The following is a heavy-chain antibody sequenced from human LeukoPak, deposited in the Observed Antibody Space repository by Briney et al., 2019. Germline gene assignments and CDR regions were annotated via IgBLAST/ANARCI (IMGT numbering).Heavy chain of an antibody. V-gene: IGHV3-21*01. CDR2: ISSSSSYI. J-gene: IGHJ5*02. CDR3: ARGVVAGTDNWFDP. CDR1: GFTFSSYS. D-gene: IGHD6-19*01. Sequence: GGSLRLSCAASGFTFSSYSMNWVRQAPGKGLEWVSSISSSSSYIYYADSVKGRFSISRDNAKNSLYLQTNSLRAEDTAVYYCARGVVAGTDNWFDPWGQGTLVTVSS.